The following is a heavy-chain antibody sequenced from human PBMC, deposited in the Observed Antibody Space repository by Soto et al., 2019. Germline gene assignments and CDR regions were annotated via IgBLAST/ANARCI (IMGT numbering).Heavy chain of an antibody. Sequence: ASVKVSCKASGYIFTDYYINWVRQAPGQGLEWMGIINPTDGSTEYAPKFQDRVTMTRDTSTSTVYMELSSLRSEDTAVYYCARGGLYSSGYKRDYFYNYSLDVWGQGTTVTVSS. CDR3: ARGGLYSSGYKRDYFYNYSLDV. J-gene: IGHJ6*02. V-gene: IGHV1-46*01. D-gene: IGHD3-22*01. CDR2: INPTDGST. CDR1: GYIFTDYY.